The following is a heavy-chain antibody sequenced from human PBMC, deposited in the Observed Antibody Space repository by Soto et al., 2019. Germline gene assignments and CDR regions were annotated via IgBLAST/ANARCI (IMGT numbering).Heavy chain of an antibody. J-gene: IGHJ4*02. CDR1: GGSISTGGYY. CDR3: ARKQAGFFYGIDY. Sequence: PSETLSLTCTVSGGSISTGGYYWSWIRQYPGKGLEWLGYIDDSGYTFYNPSLQSRLTLSMDTSKNQFSLKLSSATAADTAVYFCARKQAGFFYGIDYWGQGXLVTVYS. D-gene: IGHD3-3*01. V-gene: IGHV4-31*03. CDR2: IDDSGYT.